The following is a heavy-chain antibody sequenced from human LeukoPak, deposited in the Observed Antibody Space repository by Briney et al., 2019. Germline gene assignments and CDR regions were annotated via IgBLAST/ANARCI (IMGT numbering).Heavy chain of an antibody. CDR3: ARVAYDFWSGYYTGSPTSWFDP. CDR1: GYTFTSYG. J-gene: IGHJ5*02. CDR2: MNPNSGNT. V-gene: IGHV1-8*02. Sequence: ASVKVSCKTSGYTFTSYGISWVRQATGQGLEWMGWMNPNSGNTGYAQKFQGRVTMTRNTSISTAYMELSSLRSEDTAVYYCARVAYDFWSGYYTGSPTSWFDPWGQGTLVTVSS. D-gene: IGHD3-3*01.